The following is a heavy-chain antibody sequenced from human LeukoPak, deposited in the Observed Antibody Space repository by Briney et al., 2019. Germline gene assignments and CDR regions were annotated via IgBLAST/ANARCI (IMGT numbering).Heavy chain of an antibody. V-gene: IGHV3-15*01. CDR1: GFTFSSYA. D-gene: IGHD3-3*01. CDR2: IKSKTDGGTT. CDR3: TTSHLIRLEWLLYHIN. J-gene: IGHJ4*02. Sequence: PGGSLRLSCAASGFTFSSYAMSWVRQAPGKGLEWVGRIKSKTDGGTTDYAAPVKGRFTISRDDSKNTLYLQMNSLKTEDTAVYYCTTSHLIRLEWLLYHINWGQGTLVTVSS.